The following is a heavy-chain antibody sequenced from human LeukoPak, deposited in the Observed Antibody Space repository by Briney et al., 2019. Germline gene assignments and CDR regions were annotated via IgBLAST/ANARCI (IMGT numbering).Heavy chain of an antibody. Sequence: SQTLSLTCAISGDSVSNNIATWNWVRQSPSRGLEWLGKTYYRSKWRDDSAVSVRGRVTITPDTSKNQFSLQLSSVTPEDTAVYYCARSGRYTFDYWGQGILVTVSS. D-gene: IGHD1-26*01. CDR1: GDSVSNNIAT. V-gene: IGHV6-1*01. CDR2: TYYRSKWRD. CDR3: ARSGRYTFDY. J-gene: IGHJ4*02.